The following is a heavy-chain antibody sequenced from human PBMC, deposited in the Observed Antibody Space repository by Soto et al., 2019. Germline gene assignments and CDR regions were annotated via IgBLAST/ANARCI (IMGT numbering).Heavy chain of an antibody. CDR1: GYTFTSYA. CDR2: INAGNGNT. J-gene: IGHJ5*02. V-gene: IGHV1-3*01. D-gene: IGHD2-2*02. CDR3: ARGYCSSTSCYTKFDP. Sequence: QVQLVQSGAAVKKPGASVKVSCKASGYTFTSYAMHWVRQAPGQRLEWMGWINAGNGNTKYSQKFQGRVTITMDTSASTAYMELSSLSSEDTAVYYCARGYCSSTSCYTKFDPWGQGTLVTVSS.